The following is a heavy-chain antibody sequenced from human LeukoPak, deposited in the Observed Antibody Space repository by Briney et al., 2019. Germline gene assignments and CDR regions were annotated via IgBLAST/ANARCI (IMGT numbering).Heavy chain of an antibody. J-gene: IGHJ4*02. CDR3: AKDGRDGDTAFDY. Sequence: GRSLRLSCAASGFTFSSYGMHWVRQAPGKGPDWVAVISYDGSNKYYADSVKGRFTISRDNSKNTLYLQMNSLRAEDTAVYYCAKDGRDGDTAFDYWGQGTLVTVSS. D-gene: IGHD4-17*01. CDR1: GFTFSSYG. CDR2: ISYDGSNK. V-gene: IGHV3-30*18.